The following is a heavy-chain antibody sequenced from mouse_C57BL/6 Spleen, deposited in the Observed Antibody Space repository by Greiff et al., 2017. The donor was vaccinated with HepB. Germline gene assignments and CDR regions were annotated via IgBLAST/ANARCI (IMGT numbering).Heavy chain of an antibody. J-gene: IGHJ4*01. CDR2: INPNYGTT. CDR3: EGVITTVVAPYYYAMDY. D-gene: IGHD1-1*01. Sequence: EVHLVESGPELVKPGASVKISCKASGYSFTDYNMNWVKQSNGKSLEWIGVINPNYGTTSYNQKFKGKATLTVDQSSSTAYMQLNSLTSEDSAVYYCEGVITTVVAPYYYAMDYWGQGTSVTVSS. CDR1: GYSFTDYN. V-gene: IGHV1-39*01.